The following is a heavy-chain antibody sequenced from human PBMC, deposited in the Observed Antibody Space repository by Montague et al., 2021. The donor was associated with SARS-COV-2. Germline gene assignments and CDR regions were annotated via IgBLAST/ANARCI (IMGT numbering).Heavy chain of an antibody. CDR1: GGSINTYY. CDR3: VRYHRDCRGGYCYAVDC. CDR2: VYDSGTT. Sequence: SEILSLTCTVSGGSINTYYWGWIRQPPGKGLEWIGYVYDSGTTKYSPSLKSRVTISADTSKNQFSLKLSSVTAADTAIYYCVRYHRDCRGGYCYAVDCWGQGTMVSVSS. V-gene: IGHV4-59*08. D-gene: IGHD2-21*02. J-gene: IGHJ4*02.